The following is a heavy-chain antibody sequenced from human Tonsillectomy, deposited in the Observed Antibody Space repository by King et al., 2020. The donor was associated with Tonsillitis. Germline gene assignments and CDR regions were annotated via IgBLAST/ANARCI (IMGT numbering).Heavy chain of an antibody. Sequence: QESGPRLVKPSETLSLTCTVSGGSISGSRYYWGWIRQPPGKGLEWIATIYYSGDTYYNPSLKSRVTISVDTSKNQFSLKLNSVPAADTAVYYCARPLYFYGSGSYPWFDPWGQGALVTVSS. J-gene: IGHJ5*02. CDR2: IYYSGDT. CDR3: ARPLYFYGSGSYPWFDP. CDR1: GGSISGSRYY. D-gene: IGHD3-10*01. V-gene: IGHV4-39*01.